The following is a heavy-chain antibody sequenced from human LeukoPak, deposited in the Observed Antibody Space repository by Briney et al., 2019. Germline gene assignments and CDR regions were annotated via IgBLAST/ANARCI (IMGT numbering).Heavy chain of an antibody. J-gene: IGHJ1*01. CDR3: ASDSYSPEYFQH. CDR2: IYSGGST. Sequence: TGGSLRLSCAASGFSVSNNYMSWVRQAPGKGLEWVSVIYSGGSTFYADSVKGRFTISRDNSKNTLYLQTNSLRAEDTAVYYCASDSYSPEYFQHWGQGTLVTVSS. V-gene: IGHV3-66*01. CDR1: GFSVSNNY. D-gene: IGHD2-15*01.